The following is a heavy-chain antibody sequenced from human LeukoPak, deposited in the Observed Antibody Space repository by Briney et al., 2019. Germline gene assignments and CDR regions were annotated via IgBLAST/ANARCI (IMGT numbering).Heavy chain of an antibody. CDR2: ISGSGGST. CDR1: GFTFSSYA. D-gene: IGHD2-2*01. CDR3: AKDRDIVVVPAAQSDY. Sequence: GGSLRLSCAASGFTFSSYAMSWVRQAPGKGLEWVSAISGSGGSTYYADSVKGRFTISRDNSKNTLYLQMNSLRAEDTAVYYCAKDRDIVVVPAAQSDYWGQGTLVTVSS. V-gene: IGHV3-23*01. J-gene: IGHJ4*02.